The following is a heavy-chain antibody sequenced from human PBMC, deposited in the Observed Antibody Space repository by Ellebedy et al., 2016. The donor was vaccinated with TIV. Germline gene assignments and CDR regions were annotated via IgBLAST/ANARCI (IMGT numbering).Heavy chain of an antibody. CDR2: ISASGATI. Sequence: GESLKISCAASGLTLSTSSMNWVRQSPGKGLEWLSYISASGATIYYADAVKVRVTIYRDNARDLLDLQMSRLRAEDTAIYYCAREGWGETVRGYWGQGTQVTVSS. D-gene: IGHD3-10*01. CDR3: AREGWGETVRGY. J-gene: IGHJ4*02. V-gene: IGHV3-48*04. CDR1: GLTLSTSS.